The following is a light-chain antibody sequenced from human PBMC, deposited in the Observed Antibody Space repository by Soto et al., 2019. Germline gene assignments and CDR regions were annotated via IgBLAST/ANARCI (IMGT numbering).Light chain of an antibody. CDR3: QQSYITPPIT. J-gene: IGKJ5*01. V-gene: IGKV1-39*01. CDR2: AAS. Sequence: DIQMTQSPSSLSASVGDRVTITCGASQSISSYLNWYQHKPGKAQKLLINAASNLRSGVPSRFSGSGSGTDFTPTIDGLQPQDFAVYYGQQSYITPPITFGPGTRLEIK. CDR1: QSISSY.